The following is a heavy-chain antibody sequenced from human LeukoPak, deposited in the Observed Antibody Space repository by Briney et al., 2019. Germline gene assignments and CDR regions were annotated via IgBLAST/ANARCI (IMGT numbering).Heavy chain of an antibody. D-gene: IGHD6-13*01. V-gene: IGHV3-74*01. CDR1: GFTFSSYW. J-gene: IGHJ4*02. CDR2: INSDGSST. Sequence: QPGGSLRLSCAASGFTFSSYWMHWVRQAPGKGLVWVSRINSDGSSTSYAGSVKGRFTISRDNAKNTLYLQMNSLRAEDTAVYYCAAGREGAAGGFDYWGQGTLVTVSS. CDR3: AAGREGAAGGFDY.